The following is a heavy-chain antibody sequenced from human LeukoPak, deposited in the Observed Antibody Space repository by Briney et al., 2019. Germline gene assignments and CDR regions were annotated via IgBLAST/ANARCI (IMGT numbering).Heavy chain of an antibody. Sequence: GGSLRLSCAASGFTFDDFAMHWVRQGPGKGLEWVSGINWNSGSIAYADSVKGRFTITRDNAKNSLYLQMNSLRAEVMALYYCAKVTGSSWGAFDIWGQGTMVTVSS. V-gene: IGHV3-9*03. D-gene: IGHD3-9*01. J-gene: IGHJ3*02. CDR2: INWNSGSI. CDR1: GFTFDDFA. CDR3: AKVTGSSWGAFDI.